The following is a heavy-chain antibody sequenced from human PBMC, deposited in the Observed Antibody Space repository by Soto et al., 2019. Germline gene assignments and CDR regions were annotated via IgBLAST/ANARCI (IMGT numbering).Heavy chain of an antibody. Sequence: PSETLSLTCTVSGGSISSYYWSWIRQPPGKGLEWIGYIYYSGSTNYNPSLKSRVTISVDTSKNQFSLKLSSVTAADMAVYYCARGRVIAAAGKGWFDPWGQGTLVTVS. J-gene: IGHJ5*02. CDR1: GGSISSYY. V-gene: IGHV4-59*01. CDR3: ARGRVIAAAGKGWFDP. CDR2: IYYSGST. D-gene: IGHD6-13*01.